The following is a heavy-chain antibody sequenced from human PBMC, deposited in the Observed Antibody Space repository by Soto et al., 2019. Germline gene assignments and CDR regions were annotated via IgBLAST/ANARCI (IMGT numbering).Heavy chain of an antibody. CDR3: ASVYCSSTSCPAAGGMDV. J-gene: IGHJ6*02. CDR1: GYTFTGYY. V-gene: IGHV1-2*02. D-gene: IGHD2-2*01. Sequence: ASVKVSCKASGYTFTGYYMHWVRQAPGQGLEWVGWINPNSGGTNYAQKFQGRVTMTRDTSISTAYMELSRLRSDDTAVYYCASVYCSSTSCPAAGGMDVWGQGTTVTVSS. CDR2: INPNSGGT.